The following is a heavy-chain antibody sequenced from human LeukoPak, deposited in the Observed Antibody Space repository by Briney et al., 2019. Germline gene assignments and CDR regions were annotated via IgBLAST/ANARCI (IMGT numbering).Heavy chain of an antibody. CDR2: INPNTGGT. V-gene: IGHV1-2*02. CDR3: ARLPMISPGYMDV. Sequence: ASVKVSCKVSGYTLTELSMHWVRQAPGQGLEWMGWINPNTGGTNYAQQFQGRVTMTRDTSISTAYMELSRLRSDDTAVYYCARLPMISPGYMDVWGKGTTVTVSS. J-gene: IGHJ6*03. D-gene: IGHD3-22*01. CDR1: GYTLTELS.